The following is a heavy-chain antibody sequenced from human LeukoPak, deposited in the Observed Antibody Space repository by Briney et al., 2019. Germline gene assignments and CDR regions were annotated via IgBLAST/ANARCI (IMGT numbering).Heavy chain of an antibody. CDR3: ARSRVVAAAAVGYYYYYGMDV. J-gene: IGHJ6*02. D-gene: IGHD2-15*01. V-gene: IGHV4-34*01. CDR1: GGSFSGYY. Sequence: PSETLSLTCAVYGGSFSGYYWSWIRQPPGKGLEWIGEINHSGSTNYNPSLKSRVTIPVDTSKNQFSLKLSSVTAADTAVYYCARSRVVAAAAVGYYYYYGMDVWGQGTTVTVSS. CDR2: INHSGST.